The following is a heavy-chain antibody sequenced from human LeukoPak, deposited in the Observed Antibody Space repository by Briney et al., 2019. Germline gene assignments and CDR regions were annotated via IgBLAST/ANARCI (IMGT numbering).Heavy chain of an antibody. Sequence: GESLKISCKGSGYSFTSYWIGWVRQMPGKGLEWMGIIYPGDSDTRYSPPFQGQVTISADKSISTAYLQWSSLKASDTAMYYCARPPYDSSGYGAFDIWGQGTMVTVSS. CDR1: GYSFTSYW. J-gene: IGHJ3*02. CDR2: IYPGDSDT. V-gene: IGHV5-51*01. D-gene: IGHD3-22*01. CDR3: ARPPYDSSGYGAFDI.